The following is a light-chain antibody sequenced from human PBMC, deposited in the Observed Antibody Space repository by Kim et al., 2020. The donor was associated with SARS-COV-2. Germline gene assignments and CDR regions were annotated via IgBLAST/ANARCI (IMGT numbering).Light chain of an antibody. CDR3: SSYTSSSTVL. CDR2: DVI. J-gene: IGLJ2*01. CDR1: SSDVGGYDY. V-gene: IGLV2-14*03. Sequence: GQSISIACTGTSSDVGGYDYVSCNQRHPGKAPKLMIYDVIRRPSGVSNRFSGSKSGNTASLTISGLQAEDEADYYCSSYTSSSTVLFGGGTQLTVL.